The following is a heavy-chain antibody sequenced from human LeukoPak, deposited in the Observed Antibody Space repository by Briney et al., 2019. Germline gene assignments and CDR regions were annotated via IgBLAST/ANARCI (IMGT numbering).Heavy chain of an antibody. V-gene: IGHV3-7*01. CDR3: ARVNPIWFGDSYYFDY. Sequence: PGGSLRLSCAASGFTFSSYWMSWVRQAPGKWLEWVANIKQDGSEKYYVDSVKGRFTISRDNAKNSLYLQMNSLRAEDTAVYYCARVNPIWFGDSYYFDYWGQGTLVTVSS. D-gene: IGHD3-10*01. J-gene: IGHJ4*02. CDR1: GFTFSSYW. CDR2: IKQDGSEK.